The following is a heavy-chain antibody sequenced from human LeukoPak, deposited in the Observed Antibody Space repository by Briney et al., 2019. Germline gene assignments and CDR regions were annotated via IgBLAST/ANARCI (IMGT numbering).Heavy chain of an antibody. CDR3: ARGSPRWELTATDY. CDR2: MNPNSGNT. D-gene: IGHD1-26*01. V-gene: IGHV1-8*01. Sequence: ASVKVSCKASGYTFTSYDINWVRQATGQGLEWMGWMNPNSGNTGYAQKFQGRVTMTRNTSISTAYTELSSLRSEDTAVYYCARGSPRWELTATDYWGQGTLVTVSS. J-gene: IGHJ4*02. CDR1: GYTFTSYD.